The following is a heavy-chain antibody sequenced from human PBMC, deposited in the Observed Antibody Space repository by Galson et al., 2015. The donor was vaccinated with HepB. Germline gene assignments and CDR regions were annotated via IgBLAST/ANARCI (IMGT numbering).Heavy chain of an antibody. J-gene: IGHJ5*02. V-gene: IGHV1-2*02. CDR1: GYTFTGYY. D-gene: IGHD3-10*01. CDR3: ARETLQITMVRGVIMDPGFDP. Sequence: SVKVSCKASGYTFTGYYMHWVRQAPGQGLEWMGWINPNSGGTNYAQKFQGRVTMTRDTSISTAYMELSRLRSDDTAVYYCARETLQITMVRGVIMDPGFDPWGQGTLVTVSS. CDR2: INPNSGGT.